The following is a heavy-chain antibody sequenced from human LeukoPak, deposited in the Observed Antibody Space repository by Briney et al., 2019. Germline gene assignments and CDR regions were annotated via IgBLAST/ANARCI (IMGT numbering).Heavy chain of an antibody. D-gene: IGHD3-16*02. V-gene: IGHV3-23*01. CDR3: AKDSYYDYVWGSYRYTNQFDY. CDR2: IIGRGGST. Sequence: PGRSLRLSCAASGFTFSSYGMSWVRQPPGKGLEWVSAIIGRGGSTYYADSGEGRFTISRDNSKNTLYLTMNSLRAEDTAVYYCAKDSYYDYVWGSYRYTNQFDYCGQGTLVTVSS. CDR1: GFTFSSYG. J-gene: IGHJ4*02.